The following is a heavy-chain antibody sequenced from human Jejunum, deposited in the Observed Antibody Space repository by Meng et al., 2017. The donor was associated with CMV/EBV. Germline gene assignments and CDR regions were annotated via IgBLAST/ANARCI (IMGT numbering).Heavy chain of an antibody. Sequence: SEFPFSKTAMNWLRQAPGKGLEWVSSLNGYTTYYADFVKGRFIISRDTSKNTLYLQLNSLRVEDTAVYYCARTKYCSPTVCSAFDPWGQGTLVTVSS. CDR1: EFPFSKTA. J-gene: IGHJ5*02. CDR2: LNGYTT. CDR3: ARTKYCSPTVCSAFDP. V-gene: IGHV3-23*01. D-gene: IGHD2-15*01.